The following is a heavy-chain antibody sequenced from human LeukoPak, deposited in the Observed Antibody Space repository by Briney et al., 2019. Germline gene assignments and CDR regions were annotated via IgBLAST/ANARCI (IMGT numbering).Heavy chain of an antibody. V-gene: IGHV3-23*01. CDR3: AKFENFDY. CDR2: VGRGGTDT. CDR1: GFTFSSYG. J-gene: IGHJ4*02. D-gene: IGHD3-10*01. Sequence: GGSLRLSCAASGFTFSSYGMMWVRQAPGQGLEWVSTVGRGGTDTYYADSVKGRFTISRDNSKNTLYLQMNSLRAEDTAVYYCAKFENFDYWGQGTLVTVPS.